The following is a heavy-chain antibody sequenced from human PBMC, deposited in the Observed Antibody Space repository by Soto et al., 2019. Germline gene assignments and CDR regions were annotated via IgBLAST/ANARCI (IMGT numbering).Heavy chain of an antibody. Sequence: PSETLSLTCSVSGGSVRSENHFWNWIRQPPGRRLEWLGYMYYTGVTNYNPSLKSRVSMSVDTSKNQFSLKLTSLTAADTAVYYCARGGEPLGYYGLDVWGQGITVTASS. J-gene: IGHJ6*02. CDR1: GGSVRSENHF. CDR2: MYYTGVT. V-gene: IGHV4-61*01. CDR3: ARGGEPLGYYGLDV. D-gene: IGHD3-10*01.